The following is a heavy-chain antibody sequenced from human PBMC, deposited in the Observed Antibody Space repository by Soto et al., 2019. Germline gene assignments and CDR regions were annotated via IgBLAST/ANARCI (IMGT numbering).Heavy chain of an antibody. Sequence: QVQLVESGGGVVQPGRSLRLSCAASGFTFSRYGMHWVRQAPGKGLEWVAVIWYDGSNKYYADSVKGRFTISRDNSKNTLYLQMNSLRAEDTAVYYCARWYSSGWYYFDYWGQGTLVTVSS. CDR1: GFTFSRYG. D-gene: IGHD6-19*01. CDR2: IWYDGSNK. CDR3: ARWYSSGWYYFDY. V-gene: IGHV3-33*01. J-gene: IGHJ4*02.